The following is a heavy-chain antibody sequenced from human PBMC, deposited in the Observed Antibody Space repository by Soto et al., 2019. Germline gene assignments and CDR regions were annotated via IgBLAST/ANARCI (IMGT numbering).Heavy chain of an antibody. CDR1: GASISSSY. V-gene: IGHV4-59*01. D-gene: IGHD5-12*01. Sequence: PSETLSLTCTVSGASISSSYWSWVRQSPERGLEWIAYVYHTGATNYNPSLKSRVTISLDTSTGQFSLNLTSLTTAATAVYFCARGGNRYSNVASGVGGFDFWGQGSLVTVSS. CDR3: ARGGNRYSNVASGVGGFDF. J-gene: IGHJ4*02. CDR2: VYHTGAT.